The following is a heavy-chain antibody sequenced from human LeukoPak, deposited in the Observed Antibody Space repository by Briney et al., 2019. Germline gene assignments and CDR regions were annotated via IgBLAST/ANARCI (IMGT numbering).Heavy chain of an antibody. CDR1: GGSISSSNW. V-gene: IGHV4-4*02. CDR3: ARHMATPAGPFDY. J-gene: IGHJ4*02. Sequence: SGTLSLTCAVSGGSISSSNWWSWVLQPPGKGLEWIGEIYHSGSTNYNPSLKSRVTISVDTSKNQFSLKLSSVTAADTAVYYCARHMATPAGPFDYWGQGTLVTVSS. CDR2: IYHSGST. D-gene: IGHD5-24*01.